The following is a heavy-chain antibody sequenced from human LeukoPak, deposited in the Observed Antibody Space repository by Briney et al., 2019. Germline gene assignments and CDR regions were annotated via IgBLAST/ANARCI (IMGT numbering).Heavy chain of an antibody. V-gene: IGHV3-53*01. Sequence: PGGSLRLSCAASGFTVSSNYMSWVRQAPGKGLEWVSVIYSGGSTYYADSVKGRFTISRDNSKNTLYLQMNSLRAEDTAVYYCAREALYYYDSSGYYYENWGQGTLVTVSS. CDR1: GFTVSSNY. CDR3: AREALYYYDSSGYYYEN. J-gene: IGHJ4*02. D-gene: IGHD3-22*01. CDR2: IYSGGST.